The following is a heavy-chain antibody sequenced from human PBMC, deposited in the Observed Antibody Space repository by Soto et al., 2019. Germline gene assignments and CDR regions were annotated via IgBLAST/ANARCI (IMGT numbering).Heavy chain of an antibody. CDR2: ISGSGFKK. CDR3: AKNQGVELVPLATVDWFDP. Sequence: GVSLRLACAASGSLLGNFGVSWFRQAPGKGMEWISSISGSGFKKYYADSVKGRFTISRDNSKSTVYLELNNLSAEDTAVYHCAKNQGVELVPLATVDWFDPWGQGSVVTSPQ. J-gene: IGHJ5*02. V-gene: IGHV3-23*01. D-gene: IGHD1-26*01. CDR1: GSLLGNFG.